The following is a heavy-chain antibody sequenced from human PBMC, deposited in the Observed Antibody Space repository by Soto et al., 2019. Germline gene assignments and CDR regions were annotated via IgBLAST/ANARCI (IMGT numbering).Heavy chain of an antibody. CDR2: INPSGGST. J-gene: IGHJ5*02. Sequence: GASVKVSCKASGYTFTSYYMHWVRHAPGQGLEWMGIINPSGGSTSYAQKFQGRVTMTRDTSTSTVYMELSSLRSEDTAVYYCARGVRGSPPPYNWFDPWGQGTLVTVSS. CDR1: GYTFTSYY. CDR3: ARGVRGSPPPYNWFDP. V-gene: IGHV1-46*03. D-gene: IGHD3-16*01.